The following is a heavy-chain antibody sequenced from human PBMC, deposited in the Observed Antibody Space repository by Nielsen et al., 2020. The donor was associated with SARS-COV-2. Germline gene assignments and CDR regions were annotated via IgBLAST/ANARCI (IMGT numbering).Heavy chain of an antibody. CDR2: IYYSGST. V-gene: IGHV4-61*08. Sequence: SETLSLTCTVSGGSISSGGYYWSWIRQHPGKGLEWIGYIYYSGSTNYNPSLKSRVTISVGTSKNQFSLKLSSVTAADTAVYYCARNEGYDFWSGYLGGTDAFDIWGQGTMVTVSS. D-gene: IGHD3-3*01. CDR3: ARNEGYDFWSGYLGGTDAFDI. J-gene: IGHJ3*02. CDR1: GGSISSGGYY.